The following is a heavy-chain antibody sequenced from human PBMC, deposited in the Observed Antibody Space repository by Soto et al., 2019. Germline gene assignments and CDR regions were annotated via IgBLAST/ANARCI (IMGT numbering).Heavy chain of an antibody. J-gene: IGHJ4*02. D-gene: IGHD1-7*01. V-gene: IGHV3-11*01. CDR1: GFTFSDYY. CDR3: ARAMVELPYYFDY. Sequence: PGGSLRLSCAASGFTFSDYYMSWIRQAPGKGLEWVSYISSSGSTIYYADSVKGRFTISRDNAKNSLYLQMNSLRAEDTAVYYCARAMVELPYYFDYWGQGTLVTVSS. CDR2: ISSSGSTI.